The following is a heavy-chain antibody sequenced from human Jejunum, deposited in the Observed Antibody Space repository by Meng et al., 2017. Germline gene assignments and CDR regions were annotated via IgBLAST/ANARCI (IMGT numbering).Heavy chain of an antibody. Sequence: LEPRQSGPGLVQASETLSLPCTVSGSSIGGSNYFWCWTRQTPGKGLEWIGSIDYSGSTYYNPSIKSRVTISVDTSKNQFSLNLSSVTAADTAIYYCARVSKPYGSGLDSWGQGTLVTVSS. CDR1: GSSIGGSNYF. V-gene: IGHV4-39*07. CDR3: ARVSKPYGSGLDS. J-gene: IGHJ5*01. D-gene: IGHD3-10*01. CDR2: IDYSGST.